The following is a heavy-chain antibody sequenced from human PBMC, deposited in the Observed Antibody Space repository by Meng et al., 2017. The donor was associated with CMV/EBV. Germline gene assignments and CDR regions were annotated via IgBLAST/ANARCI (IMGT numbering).Heavy chain of an antibody. V-gene: IGHV3-30*02. CDR1: GFTFSSYG. J-gene: IGHJ4*02. D-gene: IGHD6-19*01. CDR2: IRYDGSNK. CDR3: AKDADEYSSGWCDY. Sequence: GGSLRLSCAASGFTFSSYGMHWVRQAPGKGLEWVAFIRYDGSNKYYADSVKGRFTISRDNSKNTLYLQMNSLRAEDTAVYYCAKDADEYSSGWCDYWGQGTLVTVSS.